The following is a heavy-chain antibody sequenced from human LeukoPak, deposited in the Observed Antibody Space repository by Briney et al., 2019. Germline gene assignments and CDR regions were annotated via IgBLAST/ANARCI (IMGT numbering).Heavy chain of an antibody. Sequence: PSETLSLTCSVSGGSISTYYWNWIRQPAGKELEWIGHIYDSGKTNYNPSLRGRATISVDESRNLFSLKLNSVTAADTAVYYCARDYIVHTGVVAFGIWGQGTMVTVSS. CDR3: ARDYIVHTGVVAFGI. J-gene: IGHJ3*02. CDR1: GGSISTYY. CDR2: IYDSGKT. D-gene: IGHD5-12*01. V-gene: IGHV4-4*07.